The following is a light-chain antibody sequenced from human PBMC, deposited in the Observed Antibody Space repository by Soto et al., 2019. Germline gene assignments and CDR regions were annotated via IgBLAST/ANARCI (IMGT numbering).Light chain of an antibody. V-gene: IGKV3-15*01. CDR3: QQYIYWPWT. CDR1: QSVSST. Sequence: EIVMTQSPSTLSASPGETATLSCRASQSVSSTLAWYQQKPGQAPRLLIYGASTRATGIPARFSGSGSGTEFTLTISSLQSEDFAVYYCQQYIYWPWTFGQGTKVDIK. CDR2: GAS. J-gene: IGKJ1*01.